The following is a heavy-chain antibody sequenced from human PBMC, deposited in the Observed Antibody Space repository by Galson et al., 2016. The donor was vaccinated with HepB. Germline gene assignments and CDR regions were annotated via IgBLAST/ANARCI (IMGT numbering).Heavy chain of an antibody. CDR3: ARKLRGYSSYLDV. V-gene: IGHV3-11*01. CDR2: ISSSGSTI. CDR1: GFTFSDYY. J-gene: IGHJ6*03. Sequence: SLRLSCAASGFTFSDYYMSWIRQAPGKGLEWVSYISSSGSTIYYADSVKGRFTISRDNAKNSLYLQMNSLRAEETAVYYCARKLRGYSSYLDVWGKGTTVTVSS. D-gene: IGHD5-18*01.